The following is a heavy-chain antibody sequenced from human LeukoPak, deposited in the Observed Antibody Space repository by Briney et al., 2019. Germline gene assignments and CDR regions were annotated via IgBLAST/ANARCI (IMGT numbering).Heavy chain of an antibody. CDR2: ISGSGGST. Sequence: GGSLRLSCAASGFTFSSYAMSWVRQAPGKGLEWVSAISGSGGSTYYADSVKGRFTISRVNSKNTLYLQMNSLRAEDTAVYYCAYIYCSSTSCYDPWGQGTLVTASS. J-gene: IGHJ5*02. V-gene: IGHV3-23*01. D-gene: IGHD2-2*01. CDR1: GFTFSSYA. CDR3: AYIYCSSTSCYDP.